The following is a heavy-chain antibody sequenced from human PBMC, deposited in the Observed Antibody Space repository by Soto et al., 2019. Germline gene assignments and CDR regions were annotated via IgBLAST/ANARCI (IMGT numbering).Heavy chain of an antibody. D-gene: IGHD2-21*02. V-gene: IGHV1-69*01. J-gene: IGHJ3*02. Sequence: QVQLVQSGAEVKKPGSSVKVSCKASGGTFSSYAISWVRQAPGQGLEWMGGIIPIFGTANYAQKFQGRVTITADESTSTAYMELSSLRSEDTAVDYCARALDDGGNSGGAFDIWGQGTMVTVSS. CDR3: ARALDDGGNSGGAFDI. CDR2: IIPIFGTA. CDR1: GGTFSSYA.